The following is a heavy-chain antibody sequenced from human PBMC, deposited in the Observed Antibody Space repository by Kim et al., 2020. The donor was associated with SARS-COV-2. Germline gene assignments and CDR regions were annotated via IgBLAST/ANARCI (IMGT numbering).Heavy chain of an antibody. V-gene: IGHV3-11*01. Sequence: GGSLRLSCAASGFIFSDYYMSWVRQAPGKGLEWVSYISNSGSEIYYADSVKGRFTISRDNAQNSLYLQMNSLRAEDTAVYYCGREDSSKDNGRFDPWGQGTLVTVSS. D-gene: IGHD6-13*01. CDR2: ISNSGSEI. CDR1: GFIFSDYY. J-gene: IGHJ5*02. CDR3: GREDSSKDNGRFDP.